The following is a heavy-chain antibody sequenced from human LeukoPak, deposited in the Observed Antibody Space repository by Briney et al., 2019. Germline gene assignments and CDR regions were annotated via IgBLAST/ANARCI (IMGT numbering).Heavy chain of an antibody. V-gene: IGHV3-53*01. CDR2: IYVDGST. Sequence: VGSLRVSCAASGFTVSGNYMSWVRQAPGKGLEWVSVIYVDGSTYYADSVKGRFSISRDNSKNTLSLQMNSLRAEDTAVYYCARDYMDVWGKGTTVTVSS. J-gene: IGHJ6*03. CDR3: ARDYMDV. CDR1: GFTVSGNY.